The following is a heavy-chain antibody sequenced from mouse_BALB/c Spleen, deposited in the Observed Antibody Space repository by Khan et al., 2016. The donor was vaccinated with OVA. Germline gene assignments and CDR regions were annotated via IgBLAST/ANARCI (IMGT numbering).Heavy chain of an antibody. V-gene: IGHV14-4*02. J-gene: IGHJ3*01. CDR2: IDPENGNA. Sequence: EVQLQEAGAELVRSGASVKLSCTASGFNIKFYYIHWVKQRPEQGLEWIGWIDPENGNAEYAPQFQDKATMTADTSSTTAYLQLSSLTSDDTAVYYCNTWDGYSAWFAYWGQGTLVTVSA. D-gene: IGHD2-3*01. CDR1: GFNIKFYY. CDR3: NTWDGYSAWFAY.